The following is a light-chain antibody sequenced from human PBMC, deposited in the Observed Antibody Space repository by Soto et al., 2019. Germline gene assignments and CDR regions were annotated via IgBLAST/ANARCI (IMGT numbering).Light chain of an antibody. Sequence: QSVLTHPPSGSGTPGQRVTISWSGSSSNIGSNTVNCYQQLPVTAHQLLIYSINHRPAGVPYRFSGSKSCTSASLAISGLQSEDESDYYCGAWDDSLNGYVFGTGTKLTVL. CDR1: SSNIGSNT. J-gene: IGLJ1*01. CDR3: GAWDDSLNGYV. V-gene: IGLV1-44*01. CDR2: SIN.